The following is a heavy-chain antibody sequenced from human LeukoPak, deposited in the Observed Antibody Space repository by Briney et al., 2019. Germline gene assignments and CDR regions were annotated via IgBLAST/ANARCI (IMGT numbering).Heavy chain of an antibody. CDR2: ISSSSSYI. CDR1: EFTFSSYS. J-gene: IGHJ4*02. V-gene: IGHV3-21*01. Sequence: GGSLRLSCAASEFTFSSYSMNWVRQAPGKGLEWVSSISSSSSYIYYADSVKGRLTISRDNAKNSLYLQMNSLRAEDTAVYYCAGDDRRDSSGFDYWGQGTLVTVSS. D-gene: IGHD6-19*01. CDR3: AGDDRRDSSGFDY.